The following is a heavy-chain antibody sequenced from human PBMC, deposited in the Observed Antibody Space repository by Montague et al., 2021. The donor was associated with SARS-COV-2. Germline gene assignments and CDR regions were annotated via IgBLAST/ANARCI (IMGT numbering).Heavy chain of an antibody. J-gene: IGHJ4*02. V-gene: IGHV3-23*01. D-gene: IGHD4-17*01. Sequence: SLRLSCAASGFTFSPYALSWVRQAPGKGLEWVSAITGSGGSTFYADSVKGRFTVSRDNSRSTLYLQMNSLRAEDSAVYYCAKSLDYGDFADSWGQGTLVTVAS. CDR1: GFTFSPYA. CDR3: AKSLDYGDFADS. CDR2: ITGSGGST.